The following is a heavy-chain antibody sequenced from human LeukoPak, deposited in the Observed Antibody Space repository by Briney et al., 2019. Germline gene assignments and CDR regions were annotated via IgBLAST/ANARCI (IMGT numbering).Heavy chain of an antibody. CDR2: IVPNSGGT. CDR1: GYTFSDYN. Sequence: ASVKVSCKASGYTFSDYNMHWVRQAPGQGLEWMGWIVPNSGGTRYAQKFQGRVTMTRDTSISTAYMELSSLTSDDTAVYYCARDRGSGSYYGYWGQGTLVTVSS. V-gene: IGHV1-2*02. D-gene: IGHD3-10*01. J-gene: IGHJ4*02. CDR3: ARDRGSGSYYGY.